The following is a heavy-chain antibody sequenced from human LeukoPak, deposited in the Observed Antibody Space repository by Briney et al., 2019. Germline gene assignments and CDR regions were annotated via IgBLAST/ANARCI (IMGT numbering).Heavy chain of an antibody. CDR1: GFTFSSYA. J-gene: IGHJ4*02. V-gene: IGHV3-23*01. CDR3: AKEYDSSGYFDY. CDR2: ISGRRGST. Sequence: GMSLRLSCAASGFTFSSYAMSWVRQAPRKGLEWVSAISGRRGSTYYADSVKGRFTISRDNFKNTLYLQMNSLRAEDTAVYYCAKEYDSSGYFDYWGQGTLVTVSS. D-gene: IGHD3-22*01.